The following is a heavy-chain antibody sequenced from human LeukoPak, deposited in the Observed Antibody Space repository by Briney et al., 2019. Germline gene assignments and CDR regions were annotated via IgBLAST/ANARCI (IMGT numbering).Heavy chain of an antibody. CDR1: GFTFSSYA. V-gene: IGHV3-23*01. CDR2: ISGSGGST. J-gene: IGHJ4*02. D-gene: IGHD4-17*01. CDR3: AKDVLDYGDYGFDY. Sequence: PGGSLRLSCAASGFTFSSYAMSWVRQAPGKGLEWVSAISGSGGSTYYADSVKGRFTISRDNSKSTLYLQMNSLRAEDTAVYYCAKDVLDYGDYGFDYWGQGTLVTVSS.